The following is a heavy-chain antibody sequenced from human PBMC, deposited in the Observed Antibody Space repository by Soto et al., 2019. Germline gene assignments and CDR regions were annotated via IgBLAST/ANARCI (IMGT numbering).Heavy chain of an antibody. Sequence: ASVKVSCKASGYTFNTYSISWVRQAPGQGLEWMGWISGYNGDTHYAQKFQGRVTMTTDTSTSTAYMELRSLRSDDMAMYYCARENVLSYVDTAMVDYFDYWG. J-gene: IGHJ4*01. CDR2: ISGYNGDT. D-gene: IGHD5-18*01. CDR1: GYTFNTYS. V-gene: IGHV1-18*03. CDR3: ARENVLSYVDTAMVDYFDY.